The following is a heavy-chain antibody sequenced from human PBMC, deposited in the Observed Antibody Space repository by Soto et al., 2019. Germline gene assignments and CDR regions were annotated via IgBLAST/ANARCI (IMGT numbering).Heavy chain of an antibody. CDR3: VRDAWTAPGTGNWFDP. CDR2: ISPFGGDT. J-gene: IGHJ5*02. CDR1: GYLFIDQR. Sequence: LLQSGAEVKKPGPSVKVSCKAFGYLFIDQRIHGLRKAPGQGLGGRGWISPFGGDTMFSQKFSGRVAMTSDTATTTVNLELSRLTSDDTAVYYCVRDAWTAPGTGNWFDPWGQGTSVTVSS. D-gene: IGHD6-13*01. V-gene: IGHV1-2*02.